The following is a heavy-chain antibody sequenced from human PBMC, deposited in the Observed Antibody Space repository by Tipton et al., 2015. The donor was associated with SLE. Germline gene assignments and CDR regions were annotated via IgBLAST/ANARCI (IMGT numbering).Heavy chain of an antibody. CDR2: ITSTSSSI. Sequence: SLRLSCAASGFTFSTYRMNWVRQAPGKGLEWVSSITSTSSSIYYADSVKGRFTISRDNAKSSLYLQMNSLRVEDTAVYYCTARSRMVRGAPHYWGQGTLVTVSS. J-gene: IGHJ4*02. D-gene: IGHD3-10*01. CDR3: TARSRMVRGAPHY. CDR1: GFTFSTYR. V-gene: IGHV3-21*03.